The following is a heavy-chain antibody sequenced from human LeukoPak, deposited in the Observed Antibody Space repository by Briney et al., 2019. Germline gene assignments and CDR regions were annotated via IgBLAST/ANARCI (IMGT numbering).Heavy chain of an antibody. J-gene: IGHJ4*02. V-gene: IGHV4-4*02. Sequence: PSETLSLTCAVSGASISSGYWWSWVRQPPGKGLEWIGEIYHSGRTNHNPSLKSRVTISVDKSKSQFSLNLSSVTAADTAVYYCARDDTGVIRGIRFHYWGQGTLVTVSS. CDR3: ARDDTGVIRGIRFHY. CDR1: GASISSGYW. D-gene: IGHD3-10*01. CDR2: IYHSGRT.